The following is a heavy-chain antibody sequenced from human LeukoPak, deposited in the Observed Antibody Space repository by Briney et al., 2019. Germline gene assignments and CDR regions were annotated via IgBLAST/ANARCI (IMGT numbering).Heavy chain of an antibody. D-gene: IGHD6-19*01. CDR2: INHSGST. Sequence: SETLSLTCAVYGGSFSGYYWSWIRQPPGKGLEWIGEINHSGSTNYNPSLKSRVTISVDTSKNQFSLKLSSVTAADTAVYYCASXGRYSSSGFDYWGQGTLVTVSS. CDR3: ASXGRYSSSGFDY. V-gene: IGHV4-34*01. CDR1: GGSFSGYY. J-gene: IGHJ4*02.